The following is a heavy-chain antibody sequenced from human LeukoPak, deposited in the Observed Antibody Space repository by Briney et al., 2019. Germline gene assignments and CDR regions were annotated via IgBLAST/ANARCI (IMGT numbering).Heavy chain of an antibody. CDR3: AMGYYYYYGMDV. V-gene: IGHV1-8*02. J-gene: IGHJ6*02. Sequence: ASVKVSCKASGGTFSSYAINWVRQATGQGLEWMGWMNPNSGNTGYAQKFQGRVTMTRNTSISTAYMELSSLRSEDTAVYYCAMGYYYYYGMDVWGQGTTVTVSS. CDR1: GGTFSSYA. CDR2: MNPNSGNT.